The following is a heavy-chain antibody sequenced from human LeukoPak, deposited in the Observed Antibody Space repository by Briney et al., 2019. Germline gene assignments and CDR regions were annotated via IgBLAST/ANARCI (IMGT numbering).Heavy chain of an antibody. CDR1: GFTFDDYA. CDR2: ISGDGGST. CDR3: ASNPSSGYPLDY. V-gene: IGHV3-43*02. J-gene: IGHJ4*02. Sequence: PGGSLRLSCAASGFTFDDYAMHWVRQAPGKGPEWVSLISGDGGSTYYADSVKGRFTISRDNGKNSLYLQMNSLRTEDTALYYCASNPSSGYPLDYWGQGTLVTVSS. D-gene: IGHD3-22*01.